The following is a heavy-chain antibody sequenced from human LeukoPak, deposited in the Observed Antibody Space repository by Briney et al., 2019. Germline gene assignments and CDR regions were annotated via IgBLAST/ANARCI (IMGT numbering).Heavy chain of an antibody. Sequence: GGSLRLSCTVSGFTFSSYSMTWVRQAPGKGLEWVSGISGSGGSKYYADSMKGRFTISRDNSRNTLSLQMNSLRAEDTAVYYCAKVAVAGYYYYYMDVWGKGTTVTVPS. J-gene: IGHJ6*03. D-gene: IGHD6-19*01. CDR3: AKVAVAGYYYYYMDV. CDR2: ISGSGGSK. CDR1: GFTFSSYS. V-gene: IGHV3-23*01.